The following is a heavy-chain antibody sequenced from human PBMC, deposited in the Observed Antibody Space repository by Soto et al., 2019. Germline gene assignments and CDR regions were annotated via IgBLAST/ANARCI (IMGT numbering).Heavy chain of an antibody. CDR2: TSGSVGST. V-gene: IGHV3-23*01. J-gene: IGHJ4*02. CDR3: ANISGWNRTDY. CDR1: GFTFSSCA. Sequence: PGLSRRLSCAPSGFTFSSCAMSWVRHAPEKGLEWVSATSGSVGSTYYADSVNGRFTISRDNSKNTLYLQMNSLRAEDTAVYDCANISGWNRTDYWGQGTLVTVSS. D-gene: IGHD6-19*01.